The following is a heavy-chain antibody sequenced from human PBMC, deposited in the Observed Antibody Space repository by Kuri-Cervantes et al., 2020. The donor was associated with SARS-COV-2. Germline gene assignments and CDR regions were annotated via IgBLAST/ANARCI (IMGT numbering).Heavy chain of an antibody. CDR1: GGSISSYY. J-gene: IGHJ5*02. CDR3: ARARIAVAGNWFDP. D-gene: IGHD6-19*01. V-gene: IGHV4-59*01. Sequence: GSLRLSCAVYGGSISSYYWSWIRQPPGKGLEWIGYIYYSGSTNYNPSLKSRVTISVDTSKNQFSLKLSSVTAADTAVYYCARARIAVAGNWFDPWGQGTLVTVSS. CDR2: IYYSGST.